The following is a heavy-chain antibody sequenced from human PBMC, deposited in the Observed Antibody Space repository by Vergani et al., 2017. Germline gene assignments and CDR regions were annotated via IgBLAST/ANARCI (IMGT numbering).Heavy chain of an antibody. CDR3: ARVGYGDYVGSYDY. Sequence: VQLVESGGGLVQPGGSLRLSCAASGFTFSSYWMHWVRQAPGKGLVWVSRINSDGSSTSYADSVKGRFTISRDNAKNSLYLQMNSLRAEDTALYHCARVGYGDYVGSYDYWGQGTLVTVSS. CDR2: INSDGSST. V-gene: IGHV3-74*01. J-gene: IGHJ4*02. CDR1: GFTFSSYW. D-gene: IGHD4-17*01.